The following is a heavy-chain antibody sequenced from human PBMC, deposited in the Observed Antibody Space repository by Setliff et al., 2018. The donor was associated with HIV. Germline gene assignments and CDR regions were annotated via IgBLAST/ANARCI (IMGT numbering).Heavy chain of an antibody. V-gene: IGHV4-59*08. CDR2: IYYTGST. CDR1: GGPINPYY. Sequence: PSETLSLTCTVSGGPINPYYWIWIRQPPGKRLEWIGFIYYTGSTHYNPSLKSRVSMSLDTSKNQFSLSLSSVTAADTAIYYCARHVSVGPTYYYDSWGQGTLVTVSS. D-gene: IGHD3-3*01. CDR3: ARHVSVGPTYYYDS. J-gene: IGHJ4*02.